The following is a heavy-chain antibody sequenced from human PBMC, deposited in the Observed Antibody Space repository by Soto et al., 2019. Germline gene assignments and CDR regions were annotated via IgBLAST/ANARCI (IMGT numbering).Heavy chain of an antibody. Sequence: PGGSLRLSCAASGFTFSSYGMHWVRQAPGKGLEWVAVIWYDGSNKYYADSVKGRFTISRDNSKNTLYLQMNSLRAEDTAVYYCARDYDYYDSMGFDYWGQGTLVTVS. D-gene: IGHD3-22*01. CDR1: GFTFSSYG. CDR3: ARDYDYYDSMGFDY. V-gene: IGHV3-33*01. J-gene: IGHJ4*02. CDR2: IWYDGSNK.